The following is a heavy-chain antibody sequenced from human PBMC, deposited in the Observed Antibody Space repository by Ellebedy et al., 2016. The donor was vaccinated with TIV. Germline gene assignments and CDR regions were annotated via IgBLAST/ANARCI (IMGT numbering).Heavy chain of an antibody. CDR3: ARGNWGEVGDY. CDR2: TSAYNGNT. D-gene: IGHD7-27*01. Sequence: AASVTVSCKASGYTFTTHGINWVRQAPGQGLEWMGWTSAYNGNTENAQKFQGRVTMTTDTSTSTAYMELRSLMSDDTAVYFCARGNWGEVGDYWGQGTLVTVSS. V-gene: IGHV1-18*04. CDR1: GYTFTTHG. J-gene: IGHJ4*02.